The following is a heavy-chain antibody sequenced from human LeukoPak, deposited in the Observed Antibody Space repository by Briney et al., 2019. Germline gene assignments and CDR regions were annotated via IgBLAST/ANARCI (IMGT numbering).Heavy chain of an antibody. V-gene: IGHV4-4*02. CDR3: VRRGIRSGSWSSGYYGMDV. J-gene: IGHJ6*02. CDR1: GGSFSSTNR. Sequence: SETLSLTCAISGGSFSSTNRWSWVRQSPGKGLEWIGEIHHSGNTNYNPSLKSRVTISVDKSKNQFSLKLSSVTAADTAVYYCVRRGIRSGSWSSGYYGMDVWGQGTTVTVSS. D-gene: IGHD6-13*01. CDR2: IHHSGNT.